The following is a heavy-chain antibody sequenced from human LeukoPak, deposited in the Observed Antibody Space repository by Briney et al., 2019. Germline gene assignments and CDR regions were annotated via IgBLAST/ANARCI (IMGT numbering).Heavy chain of an antibody. D-gene: IGHD3-3*01. CDR1: GYSFTSYW. J-gene: IGHJ4*02. Sequence: GESLKISCKGSGYSFTSYWIGWVRQMPGKGLEWMGIIYPGDSDTRYSPSFQGQVTISADKSISTAYLQRSSLKASDTAMYYCARSLRFLEWLSNYYFDYWGQGTLVTVSS. V-gene: IGHV5-51*01. CDR3: ARSLRFLEWLSNYYFDY. CDR2: IYPGDSDT.